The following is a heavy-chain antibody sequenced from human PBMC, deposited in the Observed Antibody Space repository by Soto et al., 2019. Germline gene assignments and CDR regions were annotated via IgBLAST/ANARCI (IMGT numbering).Heavy chain of an antibody. V-gene: IGHV4-34*01. J-gene: IGHJ4*02. CDR1: GGSFSGYY. CDR2: INHSGST. CDR3: ASPIHDYSNYGSYYFDY. D-gene: IGHD4-4*01. Sequence: QVQLQQWGAGLLKPSETLSLTCAVYGGSFSGYYWSWIRQPPGKGLEWIGEINHSGSTNYNPSLKNRVTISVDTSKNQFSLKLSSVTAADTAVYYCASPIHDYSNYGSYYFDYWGQGTLVTVSS.